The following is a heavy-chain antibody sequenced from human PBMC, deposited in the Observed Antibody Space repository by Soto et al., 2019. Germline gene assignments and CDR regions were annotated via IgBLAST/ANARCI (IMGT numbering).Heavy chain of an antibody. D-gene: IGHD2-21*02. V-gene: IGHV3-30*18. CDR3: AKDYSSWYSRHCAY. CDR2: VSFDATNE. CDR1: GFTFSSYG. Sequence: QVQLVESGGGVVQPGRSLRLSCAASGFTFSSYGMHWVRQAPGKGLEWVAVVSFDATNEYYADSVKGRFTISRDNSKDTLYLQMNSLRAEDTAVYYCAKDYSSWYSRHCAYWVQGTLLTVSS. J-gene: IGHJ4*02.